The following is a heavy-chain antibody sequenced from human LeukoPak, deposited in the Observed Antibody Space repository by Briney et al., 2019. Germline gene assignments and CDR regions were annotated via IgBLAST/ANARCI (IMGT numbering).Heavy chain of an antibody. CDR2: INHSGST. Sequence: SETLSLTCAVYGGSFSGYYWSWIRQPPGKGLEWIGEINHSGSTNCNPSLKSRVTISVDTSKNQFSLKLSSVTAADTAVYYCARGRDFWSGYHVDYWGQGTLVTVSS. V-gene: IGHV4-34*01. J-gene: IGHJ4*02. CDR3: ARGRDFWSGYHVDY. D-gene: IGHD3-3*01. CDR1: GGSFSGYY.